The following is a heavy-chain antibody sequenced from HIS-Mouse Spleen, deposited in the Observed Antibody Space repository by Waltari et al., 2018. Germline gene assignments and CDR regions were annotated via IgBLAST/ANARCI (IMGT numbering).Heavy chain of an antibody. Sequence: QVQLVESGGGVVQPGRSLRLSCAASGFTFSSYGRHWVRQAPGKGLVWVAVISYDGSNKYHADSVNGRFTISSDNSKNTLYLQMNSLRAEDTAVYYCAKEYSSSHNWFDPWGQGTLVTVSS. CDR3: AKEYSSSHNWFDP. V-gene: IGHV3-30*18. D-gene: IGHD6-13*01. J-gene: IGHJ5*02. CDR1: GFTFSSYG. CDR2: ISYDGSNK.